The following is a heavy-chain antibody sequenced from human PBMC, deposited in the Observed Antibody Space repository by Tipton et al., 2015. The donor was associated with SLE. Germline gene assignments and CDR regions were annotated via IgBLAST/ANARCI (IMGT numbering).Heavy chain of an antibody. Sequence: TLSLTCTVSGGSISSYYWSWIRQHPGKGLEWIGYIYNSGGTDYSPSLKSRVTISADTSKNQFSLKLSSVTAADTAVYYCARGGVGGYDYFDYGGQGTLVTVSS. J-gene: IGHJ4*02. CDR2: IYNSGGT. CDR3: ARGGVGGYDYFDY. D-gene: IGHD5-12*01. CDR1: GGSISSYY. V-gene: IGHV4-31*03.